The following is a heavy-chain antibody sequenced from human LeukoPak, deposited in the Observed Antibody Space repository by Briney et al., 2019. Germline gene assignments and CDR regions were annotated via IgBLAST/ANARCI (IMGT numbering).Heavy chain of an antibody. CDR1: GGSFSGYY. CDR2: INHSGST. CDR3: ARVRQIENYFDY. D-gene: IGHD2/OR15-2a*01. J-gene: IGHJ4*02. Sequence: SETLSLTCAVYGGSFSGYYWSWIRQPPGKGLEWIGEINHSGSTYYNPSLKSRVTISVDTSKNQFSLKLSSVTAADTAVYYCARVRQIENYFDYWGQGTLVTVSS. V-gene: IGHV4-34*01.